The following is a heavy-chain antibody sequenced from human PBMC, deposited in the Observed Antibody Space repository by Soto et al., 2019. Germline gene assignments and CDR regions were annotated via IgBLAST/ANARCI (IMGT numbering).Heavy chain of an antibody. D-gene: IGHD3-16*01. J-gene: IGHJ3*02. V-gene: IGHV3-7*01. CDR3: ASPLSDDSAYRPFDI. Sequence: PGGSLRLSCATSGFNFNIFWMSWVRQAPGKGLEWVANINQNGNEIYYVDSVKGRFTISRDNSKNSLYLQMNSLRAEDTAVYYCASPLSDDSAYRPFDIWGQGTMVTVSS. CDR2: INQNGNEI. CDR1: GFNFNIFW.